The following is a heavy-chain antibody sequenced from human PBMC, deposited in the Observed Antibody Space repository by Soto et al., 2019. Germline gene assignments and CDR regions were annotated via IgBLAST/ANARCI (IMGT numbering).Heavy chain of an antibody. CDR2: IWYDGSNK. CDR1: GFTFSSYG. D-gene: IGHD5-12*01. CDR3: ARVKSIVATIEYYFDY. J-gene: IGHJ4*02. Sequence: QVQLVESGGGVVQPGRSLRLSCAASGFTFSSYGMHWVRQAPGKGLEWVAVIWYDGSNKYYADSVKGRFTISRDNSKNPLYLQMNSLRAEDTAVYYCARVKSIVATIEYYFDYWGQGTLVTVSS. V-gene: IGHV3-33*01.